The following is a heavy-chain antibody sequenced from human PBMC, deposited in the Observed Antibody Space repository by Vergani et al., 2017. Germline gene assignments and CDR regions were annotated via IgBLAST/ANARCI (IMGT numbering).Heavy chain of an antibody. CDR2: IHHSGAT. CDR3: ARHRGSGGFFPSSYFYGMDV. Sequence: QVQLQESGPGLVKPSETLTLTCDVSDSSIMTNPYWGWFRQSPGKGLEWIGCIHHSGATHYNSSLKSRVSISIVSSSKFSLSLNSVTAAATAIYYCARHRGSGGFFPSSYFYGMDVWCHGGTVTVAS. J-gene: IGHJ6*02. V-gene: IGHV4-38-2*01. CDR1: DSSIMTNPY. D-gene: IGHD3-10*01.